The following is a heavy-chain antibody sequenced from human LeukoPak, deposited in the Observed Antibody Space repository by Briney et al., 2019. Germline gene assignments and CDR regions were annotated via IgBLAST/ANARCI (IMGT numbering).Heavy chain of an antibody. D-gene: IGHD3-16*01. Sequence: PGGSLRLSCSVSGFSFSDYAISWVRQAPGKGLEWVAFIRGKAYGETTDYAASVKGRFSISRDEFDSITYLQMNSLKTEDTAVYYCARGSDSNFGARDGFDYWGQGTLVTVSS. CDR1: GFSFSDYA. CDR3: ARGSDSNFGARDGFDY. J-gene: IGHJ4*02. V-gene: IGHV3-49*04. CDR2: IRGKAYGETT.